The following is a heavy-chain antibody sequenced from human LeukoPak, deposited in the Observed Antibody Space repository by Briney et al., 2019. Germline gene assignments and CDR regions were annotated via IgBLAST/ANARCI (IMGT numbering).Heavy chain of an antibody. CDR3: AKDRKALKLTAYSSGWYGDY. Sequence: PGGSLRLSCAASGFTFINYAMSWVRQAPGKGLEWVSAISGSGGSTFYADSVKGRFTISRDNSKNTLYLQMNSLRAEDTAVYYCAKDRKALKLTAYSSGWYGDYWGQGTLVTVSS. CDR2: ISGSGGST. CDR1: GFTFINYA. J-gene: IGHJ4*02. V-gene: IGHV3-23*01. D-gene: IGHD6-19*01.